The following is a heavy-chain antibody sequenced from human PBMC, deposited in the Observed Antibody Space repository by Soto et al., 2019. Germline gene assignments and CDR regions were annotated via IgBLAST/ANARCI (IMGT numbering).Heavy chain of an antibody. D-gene: IGHD6-13*01. Sequence: QVQLVQSGAEVKKPGSSVKVSCKASGGTFSSYAISWVRQAPGQGLEWMGGIIPIFGTANYAQKFQGRVTITADESTSTAYMELSSLRSEDTAVYYCARDSHGYSSSWYGDYFDYWGQGTLVTVSS. CDR3: ARDSHGYSSSWYGDYFDY. CDR2: IIPIFGTA. J-gene: IGHJ4*02. CDR1: GGTFSSYA. V-gene: IGHV1-69*01.